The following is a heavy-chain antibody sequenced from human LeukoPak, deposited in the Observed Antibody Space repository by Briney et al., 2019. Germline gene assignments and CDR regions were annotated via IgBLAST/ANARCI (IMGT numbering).Heavy chain of an antibody. J-gene: IGHJ6*02. Sequence: SETLSLTCAASGGTFSSFYWSWIRQPPGKGLECIAYIQHNGSTNYNPSLKSRVTISVDTSKNQFSLKLSSVTAADTAVYYCARHQGDFWSGYTYAMDVWGQGTTVTVSS. V-gene: IGHV4-59*08. CDR2: IQHNGST. CDR1: GGTFSSFY. CDR3: ARHQGDFWSGYTYAMDV. D-gene: IGHD3-3*01.